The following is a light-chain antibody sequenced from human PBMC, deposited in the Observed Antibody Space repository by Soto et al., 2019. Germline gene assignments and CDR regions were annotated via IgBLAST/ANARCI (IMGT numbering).Light chain of an antibody. V-gene: IGLV2-14*03. CDR2: DVS. Sequence: QSALTQPASVSGSPGQSITISCTGTSSDVGGYNYVSWYQHHPGKAPKLIIYDVSNRPSGVSIRFPGSKSDNTASLTISGLQPEDEADYHCSSYTTSNTRQIVFGTGTKLTVL. CDR3: SSYTTSNTRQIV. J-gene: IGLJ1*01. CDR1: SSDVGGYNY.